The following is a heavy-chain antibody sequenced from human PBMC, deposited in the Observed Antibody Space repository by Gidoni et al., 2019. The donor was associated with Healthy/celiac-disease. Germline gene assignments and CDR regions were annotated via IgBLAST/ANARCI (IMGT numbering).Heavy chain of an antibody. CDR1: GGTFSSYA. V-gene: IGHV1-69*01. CDR3: ARVWALTTVTTNYYYYYGMDV. D-gene: IGHD4-17*01. J-gene: IGHJ6*02. CDR2: IIPIFGTA. Sequence: QVQLVQSGAEVKKPGSSVKVSCKASGGTFSSYAISWVRQAPGQGLEWMGGIIPIFGTANYAQKFQGRVTITADESTSTAYMELSSLRSEDTAVYYCARVWALTTVTTNYYYYYGMDVWGQGTTVTVSS.